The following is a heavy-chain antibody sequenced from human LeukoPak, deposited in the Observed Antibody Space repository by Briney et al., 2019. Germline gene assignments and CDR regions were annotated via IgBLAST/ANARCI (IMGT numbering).Heavy chain of an antibody. CDR1: GFTFSSYA. CDR3: ARAVVDSPFDY. J-gene: IGHJ4*02. V-gene: IGHV3-30-3*01. D-gene: IGHD5-24*01. Sequence: PGRSLRLSCAASGFTFSSYAMHWVRQAPGKGLEWVAVISYDGSNKYYADSVKGRYTISRDNSKNTLYLQMNSLRAEDTAVYYCARAVVDSPFDYWGQGTLVTVSS. CDR2: ISYDGSNK.